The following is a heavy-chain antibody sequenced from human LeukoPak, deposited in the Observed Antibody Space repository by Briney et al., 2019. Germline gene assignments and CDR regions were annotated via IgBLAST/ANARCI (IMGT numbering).Heavy chain of an antibody. V-gene: IGHV1-2*02. D-gene: IGHD1-26*01. Sequence: GASVKVSCKASGYTFTGYYMHWVRQAPGQGLEWMGWINPNSGGTNYAQKFQGRVTMTRDTSISTAYMELSRLRSDDTAVYYCARPKRIVGATDQLDYWGQGTLVTVSS. CDR1: GYTFTGYY. CDR3: ARPKRIVGATDQLDY. CDR2: INPNSGGT. J-gene: IGHJ4*02.